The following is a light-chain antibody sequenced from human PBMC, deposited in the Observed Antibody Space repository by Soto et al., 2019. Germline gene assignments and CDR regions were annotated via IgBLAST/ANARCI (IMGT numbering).Light chain of an antibody. CDR2: EGS. V-gene: IGLV2-23*01. CDR1: SSDVGSYNL. J-gene: IGLJ3*02. Sequence: QSALTQPASVSGSPGQSITISCTGTSSDVGSYNLVSWYQQHPGKAPKLMIYEGSKRPSGVSNRFSGSKSGNTASLTISGLQAEDEDYYYCCSYAGSRVFGGGTKLTVL. CDR3: CSYAGSRV.